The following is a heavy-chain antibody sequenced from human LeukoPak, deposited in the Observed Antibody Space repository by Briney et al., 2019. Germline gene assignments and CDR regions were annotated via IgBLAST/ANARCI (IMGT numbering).Heavy chain of an antibody. CDR1: GCSISSSSYY. J-gene: IGHJ4*01. CDR2: IYYSGST. D-gene: IGHD4-17*01. CDR3: AMATPAVDY. Sequence: SETLSLTCTVSGCSISSSSYYWGWIRQPPGKGLEWIGSIYYSGSTYYGPSLKSRATISVDTSKNQFSLKLSSVTAADKAVYYLAMATPAVDYLGQGNLVTVSS. V-gene: IGHV4-39*01.